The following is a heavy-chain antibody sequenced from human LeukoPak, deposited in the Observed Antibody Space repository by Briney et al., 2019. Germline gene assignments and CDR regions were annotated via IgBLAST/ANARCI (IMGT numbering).Heavy chain of an antibody. CDR1: GGSVSNGNFY. D-gene: IGHD3-10*01. J-gene: IGHJ4*02. CDR3: ARSQNYYGSGDY. Sequence: SETLSLTCTVSGGSVSNGNFYWSWLRQPPGKALEWIGYIYYTGKTYYNPSLEGRVTILVDTSRNHFSVKLSSVTAADTAVYYCARSQNYYGSGDYWSQGTLVTVSS. CDR2: IYYTGKT. V-gene: IGHV4-61*03.